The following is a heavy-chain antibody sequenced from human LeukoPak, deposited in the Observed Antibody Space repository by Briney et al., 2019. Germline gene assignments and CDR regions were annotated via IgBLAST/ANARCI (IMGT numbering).Heavy chain of an antibody. V-gene: IGHV4-59*01. CDR1: GGSISRYY. CDR3: ARDADTSSHFDY. D-gene: IGHD2-2*01. J-gene: IGHJ4*02. CDR2: ISYSGST. Sequence: SETLSLTCAVSGGSISRYYWSWIRQPPGKGLEWLGYISYSGSTNYNPSLKSRATISVDTSKNQFSLKLSPVTAADTAVYYCARDADTSSHFDYWGQGTLVTVSS.